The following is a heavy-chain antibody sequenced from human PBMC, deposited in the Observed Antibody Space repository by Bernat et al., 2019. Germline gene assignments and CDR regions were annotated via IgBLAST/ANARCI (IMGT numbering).Heavy chain of an antibody. CDR1: GFTVSSNY. J-gene: IGHJ4*02. V-gene: IGHV3-66*01. CDR2: IYSGGST. D-gene: IGHD1-26*01. CDR3: AKIPTSYYPYYFDY. Sequence: EVQLVESGGGLVQPGGSLRLSCAASGFTVSSNYMSWVRQAPGKGLEWVSVIYSGGSTYYADSVKGRFTISRDNSKNTLYLQMNSLRAEDTAVYYCAKIPTSYYPYYFDYWGQGTLVTVSS.